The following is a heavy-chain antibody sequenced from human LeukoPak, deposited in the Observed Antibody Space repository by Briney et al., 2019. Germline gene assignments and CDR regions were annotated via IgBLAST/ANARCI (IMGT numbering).Heavy chain of an antibody. J-gene: IGHJ5*02. V-gene: IGHV4-34*01. CDR1: GGSSSGCY. D-gene: IGHD6-6*01. CDR3: ARGRGAARRRVWFDP. CDR2: INHSGST. Sequence: PSETLSLTYAVYGGSSSGCYWSWIHQPPGKGLEWIGEINHSGSTNYNPSLKSRVTISVDTSKNQFSLKLSSVTAADTAVYYRARGRGAARRRVWFDPWGQGTLVTVSS.